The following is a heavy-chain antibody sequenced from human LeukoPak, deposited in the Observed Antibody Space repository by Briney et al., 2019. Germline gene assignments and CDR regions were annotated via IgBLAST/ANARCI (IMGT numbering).Heavy chain of an antibody. D-gene: IGHD3-22*01. CDR3: AKGYDSSGYSFDY. Sequence: PGGSLRLSCAVSGFTFSSSVMSWVHQAPGKGLEWVSLISGSGDNTDYADSVKGRFTISRDNSKSTMYLQMNSLRAEDTAVYYCAKGYDSSGYSFDYWGQGTLVTVSS. CDR2: ISGSGDNT. J-gene: IGHJ4*02. CDR1: GFTFSSSV. V-gene: IGHV3-23*01.